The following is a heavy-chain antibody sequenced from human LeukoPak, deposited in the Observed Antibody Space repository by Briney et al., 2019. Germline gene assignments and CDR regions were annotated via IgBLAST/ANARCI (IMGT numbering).Heavy chain of an antibody. CDR3: ARVRNWDTSFDY. Sequence: ASVKVSCKASGYTFTSYGISWVRQAPGQGLEWMGWISGYNDNTKYTQKLQGRVTMTTDTSTSTAYMELRSLRSDDTAVYYRARVRNWDTSFDYWGQGTLVTVSS. J-gene: IGHJ4*02. CDR2: ISGYNDNT. V-gene: IGHV1-18*01. CDR1: GYTFTSYG. D-gene: IGHD5-18*01.